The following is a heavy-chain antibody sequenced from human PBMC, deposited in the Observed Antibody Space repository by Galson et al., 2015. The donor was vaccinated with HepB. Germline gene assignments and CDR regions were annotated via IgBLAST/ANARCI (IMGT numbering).Heavy chain of an antibody. CDR3: ARGGMAAIGGPTFDY. J-gene: IGHJ4*02. V-gene: IGHV1-18*01. CDR2: ISASNGNT. CDR1: GYTFTKYS. Sequence: SVKVSCKASGYTFTKYSVSWVRQAPGQGLEWMGWISASNGNTDYGRVTMTTDTSTSTAYMELRSLRSDDTAVYYCARGGMAAIGGPTFDYWGQGTLLTVSS. D-gene: IGHD5-24*01.